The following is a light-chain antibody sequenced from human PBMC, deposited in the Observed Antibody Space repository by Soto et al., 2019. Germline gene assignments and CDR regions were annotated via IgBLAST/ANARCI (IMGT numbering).Light chain of an antibody. V-gene: IGKV1-5*01. CDR2: DAS. CDR1: QTISTW. J-gene: IGKJ1*01. Sequence: DIQMTQSPSSLSASVGDRVTITCRASQTISTWMAWYQQKPGKAPKLLLYDASTLQSGVPSRFSGSGSGTDFTLTISRLHPDDFATYYCQQYNTYPWTFGQGTKVDIK. CDR3: QQYNTYPWT.